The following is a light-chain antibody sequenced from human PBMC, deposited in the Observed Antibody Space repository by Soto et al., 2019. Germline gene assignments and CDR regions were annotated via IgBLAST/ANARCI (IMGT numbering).Light chain of an antibody. CDR3: MQATPWPPFT. CDR2: KVS. CDR1: QSLVHSDGNTY. Sequence: DVVLTQSPLSLPVTLGQPASISCRSSQSLVHSDGNTYLNWFQQRPGQSPRRLFYKVSNRDSGVPDSFSGSGSGTDFTLKISRVEAEDVGVYYCMQATPWPPFTFGGGTKVELK. J-gene: IGKJ4*01. V-gene: IGKV2-30*02.